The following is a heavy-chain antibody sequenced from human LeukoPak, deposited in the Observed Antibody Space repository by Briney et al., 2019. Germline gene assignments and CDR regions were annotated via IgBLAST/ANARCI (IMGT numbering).Heavy chain of an antibody. J-gene: IGHJ4*02. Sequence: SEALSLTCTVSGYSISSGYYWGWIRQPPGKGLEWIGSIYYSGSTYYNPSLKSRVTISVDTSKNQFSLKLSSVTAADTAVYYCASRRPTYYYDSSGSESFDYWGQGTLVTVSS. V-gene: IGHV4-38-2*02. CDR3: ASRRPTYYYDSSGSESFDY. D-gene: IGHD3-22*01. CDR2: IYYSGST. CDR1: GYSISSGYY.